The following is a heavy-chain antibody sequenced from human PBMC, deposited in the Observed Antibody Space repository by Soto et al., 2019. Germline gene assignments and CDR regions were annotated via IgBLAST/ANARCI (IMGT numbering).Heavy chain of an antibody. CDR1: GYTFTRYD. CDR2: MNPNSGNT. D-gene: IGHD6-6*01. V-gene: IGHV1-8*01. Sequence: ASVKVSCKASGYTFTRYDINWVRQATGQGLEWMGWMNPNSGNTGYAQKFQGRVTMTRNTSISTAYMELSSLRSEDTAVYYCARGGGLYSSSLPNWFDPWGQGTLVTVLL. CDR3: ARGGGLYSSSLPNWFDP. J-gene: IGHJ5*02.